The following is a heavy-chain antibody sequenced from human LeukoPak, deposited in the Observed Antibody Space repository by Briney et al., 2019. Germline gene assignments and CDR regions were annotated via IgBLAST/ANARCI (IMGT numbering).Heavy chain of an antibody. CDR1: GDSISSYY. D-gene: IGHD3-10*01. Sequence: SETLSLTCTVSGDSISSYYWSWIRQPPGKGLEWIGWTGHIYARGSTNYHPSLKSRATISVDTSKNQFSLKLSSATAADTAVYYCARYYYGSGSNYNIAYFDHWGQGTLVTVSS. CDR2: IYARGST. J-gene: IGHJ4*02. V-gene: IGHV4-4*09. CDR3: ARYYYGSGSNYNIAYFDH.